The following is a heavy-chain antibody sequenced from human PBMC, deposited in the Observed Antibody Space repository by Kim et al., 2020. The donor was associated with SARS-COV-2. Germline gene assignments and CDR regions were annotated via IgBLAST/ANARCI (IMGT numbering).Heavy chain of an antibody. D-gene: IGHD3-10*01. CDR1: GFTFSSYA. V-gene: IGHV3-23*01. CDR3: AKDCTTGPYYMRGDY. J-gene: IGHJ4*02. Sequence: GGSLRLSCAASGFTFSSYAMSWVRQAPGKGLEWVSSISDSGGNTYYAGSVKGRFTVSRDNSKNTVYLQMYSLRAEDTAIYYCAKDCTTGPYYMRGDYWGQGTLVTVSS. CDR2: ISDSGGNT.